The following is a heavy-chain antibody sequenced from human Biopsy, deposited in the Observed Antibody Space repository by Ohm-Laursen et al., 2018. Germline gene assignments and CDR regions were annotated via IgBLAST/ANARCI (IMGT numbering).Heavy chain of an antibody. CDR1: GYAVTEFS. V-gene: IGHV1-24*01. D-gene: IGHD1-1*01. Sequence: SVKVSCKVSGYAVTEFSMHWVRQAPGKGLEWMGGFAPENGKTIYAQKFQGRVAMTEDTSTDTAYMELSSLRSEDTAVYYCAADINVWNVNYWGQGTQVTVSP. CDR2: FAPENGKT. J-gene: IGHJ4*02. CDR3: AADINVWNVNY.